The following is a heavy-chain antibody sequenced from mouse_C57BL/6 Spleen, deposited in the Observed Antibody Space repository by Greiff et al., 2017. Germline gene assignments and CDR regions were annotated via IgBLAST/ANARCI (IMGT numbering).Heavy chain of an antibody. CDR2: IWSGGST. CDR1: GFSLTSYG. CDR3: ASAPLHYYAMDY. V-gene: IGHV2-2*01. Sequence: VKVEESGPGLVQPSQSLSITCTVSGFSLTSYGVHWVRQSPGKGLEWLGVIWSGGSTDYNAAFISRLSISKDNSKSQVFFKMNSLQADDTAIYYCASAPLHYYAMDYWGQGTSVTVSS. J-gene: IGHJ4*01.